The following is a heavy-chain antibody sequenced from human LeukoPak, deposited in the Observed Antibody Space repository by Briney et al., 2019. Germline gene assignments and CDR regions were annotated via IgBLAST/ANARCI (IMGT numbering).Heavy chain of an antibody. CDR1: GDSVRSYY. Sequence: SETLSLTCSVSGDSVRSYYWSWIRQPPGKGLEWIGYVSYDGTTNYTPSLRSRVIMSVDTAKNDISLRLTSVTAADTAVYYCARVGGITIFGGASITPNYYMDVWGKGTTVIVSS. V-gene: IGHV4-59*08. J-gene: IGHJ6*03. D-gene: IGHD3-3*01. CDR2: VSYDGTT. CDR3: ARVGGITIFGGASITPNYYMDV.